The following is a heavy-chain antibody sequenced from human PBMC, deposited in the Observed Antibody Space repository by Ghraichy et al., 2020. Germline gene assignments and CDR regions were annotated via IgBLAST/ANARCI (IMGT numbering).Heavy chain of an antibody. CDR2: ISYDGSNK. CDR3: FLEWLDAFDI. J-gene: IGHJ3*02. Sequence: GGSLRLSCAASGFTFSSYGMHWVRQAPGKGLEWVAVISYDGSNKYYADSVKGRFTISRDNSKNTLYLQMNSLRAEDTAVYYCFLEWLDAFDIWGQGTMVTVSS. V-gene: IGHV3-30*03. CDR1: GFTFSSYG. D-gene: IGHD3-3*01.